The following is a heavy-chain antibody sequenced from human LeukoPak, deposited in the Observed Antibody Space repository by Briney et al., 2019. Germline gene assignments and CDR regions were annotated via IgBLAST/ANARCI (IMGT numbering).Heavy chain of an antibody. CDR1: GFTFSSYA. Sequence: GGSLRLSCAASGFTFSSYAMHWVRQAPGKGLEWVAVISYDGSNKYYADSVEGRFTISRDNSKNTLYLQMNSLRAEDTAVYYCARQYSGYTLGYFDYWGQGTLVTVSS. CDR3: ARQYSGYTLGYFDY. J-gene: IGHJ4*02. D-gene: IGHD3-22*01. V-gene: IGHV3-30-3*01. CDR2: ISYDGSNK.